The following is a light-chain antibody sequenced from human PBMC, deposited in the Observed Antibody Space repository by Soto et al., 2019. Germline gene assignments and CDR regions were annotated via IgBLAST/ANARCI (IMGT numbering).Light chain of an antibody. CDR1: QSVSSTY. V-gene: IGKV3-20*01. CDR3: HQYGSSPWM. CDR2: GAY. J-gene: IGKJ1*01. Sequence: EIVLTQSPGTLSLSPGEIATLSCRASQSVSSTYLAWYEQKPGQAPRLLIYGAYSRDTGIPDRFSGSGYGTDFALTISRLEPEDFALFYCHQYGSSPWMFGQGTKVEIK.